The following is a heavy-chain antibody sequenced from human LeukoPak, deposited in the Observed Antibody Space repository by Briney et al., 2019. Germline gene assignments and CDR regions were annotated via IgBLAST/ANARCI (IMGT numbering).Heavy chain of an antibody. CDR1: ASDFSDQY. CDR2: TGNKGSRYTT. V-gene: IGHV3-72*01. CDR3: TRGYSGGSAYAFDI. J-gene: IGHJ3*02. D-gene: IGHD1-26*01. Sequence: GGSLRLSCAASASDFSDQYRDWVRQGPGKGLEWVGRTGNKGSRYTTEYAASVKGRFTISRDDSNISLYLQMNSLKSEDTAVYYCTRGYSGGSAYAFDIWGPGTMVTVSS.